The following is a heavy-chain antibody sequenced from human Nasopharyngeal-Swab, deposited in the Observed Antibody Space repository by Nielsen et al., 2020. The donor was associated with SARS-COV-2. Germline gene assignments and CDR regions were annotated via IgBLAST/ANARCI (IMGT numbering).Heavy chain of an antibody. D-gene: IGHD2-15*01. CDR1: GGSISSYY. Sequence: SETLSLTCTVSGGSISSYYWSWIRQPPGKGLEWIGYIYYSGSTNYNPSLKSRVTISVDTSKNQFSLKLSSVTAAGTAVYYCARVVAVVAATWFDPWGQGTLVTVSS. CDR3: ARVVAVVAATWFDP. V-gene: IGHV4-59*01. CDR2: IYYSGST. J-gene: IGHJ5*02.